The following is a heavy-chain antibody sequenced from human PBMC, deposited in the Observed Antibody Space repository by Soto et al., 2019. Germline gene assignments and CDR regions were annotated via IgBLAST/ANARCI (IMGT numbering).Heavy chain of an antibody. D-gene: IGHD2-15*01. Sequence: GASVKVSCKASGYTFTSYGVSWVRQSPGQGLEWMGWISAYNGNTNYAQKLQGRVTMTTDTSTSTAYMELRSLRSDDTAVYYCARPYCSGGSCPIDYWGQGTLVTVSS. CDR3: ARPYCSGGSCPIDY. J-gene: IGHJ4*02. V-gene: IGHV1-18*01. CDR2: ISAYNGNT. CDR1: GYTFTSYG.